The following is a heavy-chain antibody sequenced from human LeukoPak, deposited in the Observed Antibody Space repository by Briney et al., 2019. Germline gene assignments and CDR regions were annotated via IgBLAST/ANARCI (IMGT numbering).Heavy chain of an antibody. Sequence: PGGSLRLSCAASGFTFSSYAMHWVRKAPGKGLEWVAVISYDGSNKYYADSVKGRFTISRDNSKNTLYLQMNSLRAEDTAVYYCARESIAVAGPYFDYWGQGTLVTVSS. CDR2: ISYDGSNK. D-gene: IGHD6-19*01. V-gene: IGHV3-30*04. CDR3: ARESIAVAGPYFDY. CDR1: GFTFSSYA. J-gene: IGHJ4*02.